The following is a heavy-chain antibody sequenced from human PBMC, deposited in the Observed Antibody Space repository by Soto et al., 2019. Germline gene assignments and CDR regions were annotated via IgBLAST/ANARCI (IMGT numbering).Heavy chain of an antibody. V-gene: IGHV2-5*02. CDR1: GFSLSTTTVG. Sequence: QITVKESGPTLVKPTQTLTLTCTLSGFSLSTTTVGVGWIRQPPGKALEWLALIYWDDDRRYIPSLKNRLTXPQXPSXXQVVLTMTNMDPVDTATYYCAQITPFDFNGFYFDYWGPGILVTVSS. D-gene: IGHD3-9*01. CDR3: AQITPFDFNGFYFDY. J-gene: IGHJ4*02. CDR2: IYWDDDR.